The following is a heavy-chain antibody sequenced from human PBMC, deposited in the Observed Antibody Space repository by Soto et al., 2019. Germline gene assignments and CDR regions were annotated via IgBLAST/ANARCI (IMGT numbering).Heavy chain of an antibody. V-gene: IGHV1-2*04. CDR2: INPNSGGT. D-gene: IGHD6-13*01. CDR3: ARESIAAAGTNAFDI. J-gene: IGHJ3*02. CDR1: GYTFTGYY. Sequence: GASVKVSCKASGYTFTGYYMHWVRQAHGQGLEWMGWINPNSGGTNYAQKFQGWVTMTRDTSISTAYMELSRLRSDDTAVYYCARESIAAAGTNAFDIWGQGTMVTVSS.